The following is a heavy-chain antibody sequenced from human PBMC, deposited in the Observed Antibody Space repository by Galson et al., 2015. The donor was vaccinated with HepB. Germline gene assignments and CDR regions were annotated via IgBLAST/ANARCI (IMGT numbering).Heavy chain of an antibody. D-gene: IGHD2-8*01. CDR2: IYYSGST. CDR1: GYSISSGYY. CDR3: ARLPNDYGDY. J-gene: IGHJ4*02. Sequence: LSLTCTVSGYSISSGYYWGWIRQPPGKGLEWIGSIYYSGSTYYNPSLKSRVTISVDTSKNQFSLKLSSVTAADTAVYYCARLPNDYGDYWGQGTLVTVSS. V-gene: IGHV4-38-2*02.